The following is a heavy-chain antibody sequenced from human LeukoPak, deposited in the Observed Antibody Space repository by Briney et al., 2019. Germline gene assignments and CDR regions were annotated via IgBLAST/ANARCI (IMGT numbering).Heavy chain of an antibody. CDR2: VNNDGRST. J-gene: IGHJ6*04. CDR3: ARGNYYGMDV. V-gene: IGHV3-74*01. CDR1: GFTFSWYY. Sequence: GGSLRLSCAASGFTFSWYYMHWVRQAPGEGLVWVSRVNNDGRSTSYADSVKGRYTLSRDNAKNTLYLQMNSLRAEETAVYFCARGNYYGMDVWGNGTTVTVSS.